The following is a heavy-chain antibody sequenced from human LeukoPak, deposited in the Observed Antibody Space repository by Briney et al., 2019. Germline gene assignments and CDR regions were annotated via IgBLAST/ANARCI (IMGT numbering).Heavy chain of an antibody. CDR1: GFTFSSYE. CDR3: ARRGKKALAGTRSPRYFQH. Sequence: PGGSLRLSCAASGFTFSSYEMNWVRQAPGKGLEWVSYISSSGSTIYYADSVKGRFTISRDNSKNTLYLQMNSLRPEDTALYYCARRGKKALAGTRSPRYFQHWGQGTQVTVSS. CDR2: ISSSGSTI. V-gene: IGHV3-48*03. D-gene: IGHD6-19*01. J-gene: IGHJ1*01.